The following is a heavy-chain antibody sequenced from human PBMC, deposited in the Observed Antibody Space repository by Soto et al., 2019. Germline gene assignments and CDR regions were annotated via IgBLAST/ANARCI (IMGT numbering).Heavy chain of an antibody. CDR1: GGSFSGYY. CDR3: ARSRGYSYGYRDY. V-gene: IGHV4-34*01. D-gene: IGHD5-18*01. CDR2: INHSGST. J-gene: IGHJ4*02. Sequence: PSETLSLTCAVYGGSFSGYYWSWIRQPPGKGLEWIGEINHSGSTNYNPSLKSRVTISVDTSKNQFSLKLSSVTAADTAVYYCARSRGYSYGYRDYWGQGTLVTVS.